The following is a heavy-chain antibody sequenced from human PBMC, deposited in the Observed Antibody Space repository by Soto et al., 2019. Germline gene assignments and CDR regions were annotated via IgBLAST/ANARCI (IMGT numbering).Heavy chain of an antibody. V-gene: IGHV4-39*01. CDR2: IYYSGST. CDR3: ARFFYSRGQETSGWNEKPYYYSGMDV. J-gene: IGHJ6*02. CDR1: GGSISSSSYY. D-gene: IGHD1-1*01. Sequence: NPSETLSLTCTVSGGSISSSSYYWGWIRQPPGKGLEWIGSIYYSGSTYYNPSLKSRVTISVDTSKNQFSLKLSSVTAADTAVYYCARFFYSRGQETSGWNEKPYYYSGMDVWGQGTTVTVSS.